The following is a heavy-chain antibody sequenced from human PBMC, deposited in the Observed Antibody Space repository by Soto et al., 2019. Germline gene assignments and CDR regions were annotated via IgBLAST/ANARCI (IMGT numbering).Heavy chain of an antibody. D-gene: IGHD4-17*01. CDR3: AKDRTVTTRGQYFDY. V-gene: IGHV3-23*01. CDR1: GFTFSSYA. CDR2: ISGSGGST. Sequence: GSLRLSCAASGFTFSSYAMSWVRQAPGKGLEWVSAISGSGGSTYYADSVKGRFTISRDNSKNTLYLQMNSLRAEDTAVYYCAKDRTVTTRGQYFDYWGQGTLVTVSS. J-gene: IGHJ4*02.